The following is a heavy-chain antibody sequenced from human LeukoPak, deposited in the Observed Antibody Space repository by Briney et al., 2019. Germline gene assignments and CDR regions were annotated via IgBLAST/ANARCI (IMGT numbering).Heavy chain of an antibody. CDR1: GYSFSSFG. V-gene: IGHV1-18*01. CDR2: ISRHNGNT. J-gene: IGHJ4*02. Sequence: ASVKVSCKASGYSFSSFGITWVRQAPGQGLEWMGWISRHNGNTDYAQRSRGRVTLTIDTSTTTADMEVRDLIPDDTAVYYCARHYLGSGSEDYWGQGTLVSVSS. CDR3: ARHYLGSGSEDY. D-gene: IGHD3-10*01.